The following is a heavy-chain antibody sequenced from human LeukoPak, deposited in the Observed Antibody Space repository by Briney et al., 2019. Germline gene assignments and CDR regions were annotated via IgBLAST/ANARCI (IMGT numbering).Heavy chain of an antibody. V-gene: IGHV1-2*03. CDR3: ARDRGAVAGTFVYWYEDY. CDR2: INPNSGDT. Sequence: LGASVKVSCKASGYTFTGYYMQWVRQAPGQGLEWMGWINPNSGDTNYAQKLQGRVTMTRDTSISTVYMELSRLISDDTAVYYCARDRGAVAGTFVYWYEDYWGQGTLVTVSS. CDR1: GYTFTGYY. J-gene: IGHJ4*02. D-gene: IGHD6-19*01.